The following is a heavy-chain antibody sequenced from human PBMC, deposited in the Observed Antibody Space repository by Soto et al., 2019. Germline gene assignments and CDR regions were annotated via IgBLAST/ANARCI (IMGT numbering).Heavy chain of an antibody. CDR1: GGSISSSSYY. J-gene: IGHJ4*02. D-gene: IGHD3-22*01. Sequence: SETLSLTCTVSGGSISSSSYYWGWIRQPPGKGLEWIGSIYHSGSTYYNPSLKSRVTISVDRSKNQFSLKLSSVTAADTAVYYCARGGVDYYDSSGYYFSPYYFDYWGQGTLVTVSS. V-gene: IGHV4-39*07. CDR2: IYHSGST. CDR3: ARGGVDYYDSSGYYFSPYYFDY.